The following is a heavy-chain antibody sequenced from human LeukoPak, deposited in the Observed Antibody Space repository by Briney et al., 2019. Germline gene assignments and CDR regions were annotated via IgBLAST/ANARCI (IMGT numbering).Heavy chain of an antibody. D-gene: IGHD3-3*01. CDR3: ATDPVGLRFLPY. Sequence: ASVKVSCKVSGYTFTELSMHWVRQAPGKGLEWMGGFDPEDGETIYAQKFQGRVTVTEDTSTDTAYMELSSLRSEDTAVYYCATDPVGLRFLPYWGQGTLVTVSS. V-gene: IGHV1-24*01. CDR1: GYTFTELS. J-gene: IGHJ4*02. CDR2: FDPEDGET.